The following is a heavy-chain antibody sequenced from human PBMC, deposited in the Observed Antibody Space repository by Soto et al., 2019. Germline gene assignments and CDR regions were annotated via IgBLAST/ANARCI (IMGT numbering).Heavy chain of an antibody. V-gene: IGHV3-23*01. CDR3: AKDLGYSGVWLAQDASDI. CDR2: ISGAASNT. Sequence: EEHLLESGGGLVQPGGSLRLSCAASGFRFRDYAMSWVRQAPGKGLEWVSAISGAASNTYYADSVKGRFTISRDNSKDTLYVQMNSLRAEDTAVYYCAKDLGYSGVWLAQDASDIWGQGTMVIVSS. D-gene: IGHD6-19*01. J-gene: IGHJ3*02. CDR1: GFRFRDYA.